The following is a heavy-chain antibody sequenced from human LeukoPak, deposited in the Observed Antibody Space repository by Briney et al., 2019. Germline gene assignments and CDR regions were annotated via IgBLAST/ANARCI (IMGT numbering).Heavy chain of an antibody. D-gene: IGHD3-22*01. V-gene: IGHV3-23*01. J-gene: IGHJ4*02. CDR2: ISGSGGST. Sequence: GGSLRLSCAASGFTFSSYAMSWVRQAPGKGLEWVSAISGSGGSTYYADSVKGRFTISRDNSKNTLYLQMNSLRAEDTAVYYCAKDRGRYYDSSGFYWGYYFDSWGQGILVTVST. CDR3: AKDRGRYYDSSGFYWGYYFDS. CDR1: GFTFSSYA.